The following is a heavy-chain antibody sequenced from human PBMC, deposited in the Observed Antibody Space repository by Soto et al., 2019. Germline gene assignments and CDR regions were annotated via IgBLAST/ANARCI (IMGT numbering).Heavy chain of an antibody. D-gene: IGHD2-21*02. J-gene: IGHJ4*02. CDR1: GGSVSSGSYY. CDR2: IYYSGST. V-gene: IGHV4-61*01. CDR3: ARAPAAYCGGDCYGYYKFDY. Sequence: SETLSLTCTVSGGSVSSGSYYWSWIRQPPGKGLEWIGYIYYSGSTNYNPSLKSRVTISVDTSKNQFSLKLSSVTAADTAVYYCARAPAAYCGGDCYGYYKFDYWGQGTLVTVSS.